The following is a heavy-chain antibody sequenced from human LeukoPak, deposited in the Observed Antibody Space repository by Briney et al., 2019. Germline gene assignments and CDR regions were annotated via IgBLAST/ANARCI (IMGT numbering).Heavy chain of an antibody. J-gene: IGHJ6*04. D-gene: IGHD3-10*02. CDR1: GVTFGDYG. CDR2: INRNGDST. V-gene: IGHV3-20*04. CDR3: AELGITMIGGV. Sequence: GGSLRLSCAASGVTFGDYGMSWVRQAPGKGREWVSGINRNGDSTVYADFGKGRFTISRDNAKNSLYLQMNSMRAEDTAVYYCAELGITMIGGVWGKGTTVTISS.